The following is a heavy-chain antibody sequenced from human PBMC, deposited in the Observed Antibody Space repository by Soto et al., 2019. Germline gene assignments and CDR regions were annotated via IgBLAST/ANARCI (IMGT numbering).Heavy chain of an antibody. D-gene: IGHD7-27*01. J-gene: IGHJ4*02. CDR3: AREVETGTFDY. CDR1: GFTVSSNY. Sequence: GGSLRLSCAASGFTVSSNYMSWVRQAPGKGLEWVSVIYSGGSTYYADSGKGRFTISRDNSKNTLYLQMNSLRAEDTAVYYCAREVETGTFDYWGQGTLVTVSS. CDR2: IYSGGST. V-gene: IGHV3-66*02.